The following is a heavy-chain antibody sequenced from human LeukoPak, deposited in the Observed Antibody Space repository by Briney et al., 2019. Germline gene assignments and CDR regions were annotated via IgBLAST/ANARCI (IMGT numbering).Heavy chain of an antibody. Sequence: GWSLRLSCAASVFSVTNYFMSWVRRAPGKGLEWVSVIYSGGDTFHADSVKGRFILSRDISKNTLYLQMSSLRADDTAVYYCTRDPDGWGQGTLVTVSS. V-gene: IGHV3-66*01. J-gene: IGHJ4*02. CDR1: VFSVTNYF. CDR3: TRDPDG. CDR2: IYSGGDT.